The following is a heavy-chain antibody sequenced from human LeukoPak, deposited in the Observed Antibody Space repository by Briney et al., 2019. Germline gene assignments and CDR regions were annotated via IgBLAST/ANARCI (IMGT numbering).Heavy chain of an antibody. CDR2: VSTTGST. CDR3: ATLPGGVTTPNPS. J-gene: IGHJ5*02. D-gene: IGHD4-17*01. CDR1: GVSVSSSDNYY. Sequence: PSETLSLTCNVSGVSVSSSDNYYWSWIRQPAGKGLEWIGRVSTTGSTNYNPSLKSRVTISLDTSKNQFSLKLTSVTAADTAVYYCATLPGGVTTPNPSWGQGTLVTVSS. V-gene: IGHV4-61*02.